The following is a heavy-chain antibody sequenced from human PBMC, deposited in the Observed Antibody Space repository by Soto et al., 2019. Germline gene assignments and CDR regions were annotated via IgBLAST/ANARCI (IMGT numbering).Heavy chain of an antibody. V-gene: IGHV1-69*01. J-gene: IGHJ4*02. Sequence: QVQLVQSGAEVKKPGSSVKVSCKASGGTFSSYAISWVRQAPGQGLEWMGGIIPIFGTANYAQKFQGRVTITADASTSTAYMELRSLRSEDTAVYYCARQGAPSYYYDSSGYYYSFDYWGQGTLVTVSS. CDR1: GGTFSSYA. CDR3: ARQGAPSYYYDSSGYYYSFDY. D-gene: IGHD3-22*01. CDR2: IIPIFGTA.